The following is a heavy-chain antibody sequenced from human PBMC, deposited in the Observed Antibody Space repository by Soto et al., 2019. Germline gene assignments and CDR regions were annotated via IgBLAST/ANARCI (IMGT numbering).Heavy chain of an antibody. V-gene: IGHV4-31*03. CDR1: GCSVSSGAYY. D-gene: IGHD2-8*02. Sequence: SETLSLTCPVSGCSVSSGAYYWTWIRQHPGKGLEWIGFIYYRGATYYRPSLGGRISVSSDATKNQFSLKLNSVTAADTAVYYCARAPDGLVAFDVWGPGTLVTVSS. J-gene: IGHJ4*02. CDR3: ARAPDGLVAFDV. CDR2: IYYRGAT.